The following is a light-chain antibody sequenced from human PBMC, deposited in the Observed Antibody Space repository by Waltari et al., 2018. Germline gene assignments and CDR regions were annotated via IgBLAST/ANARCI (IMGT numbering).Light chain of an antibody. CDR1: ASHIGHSI. CDR3: AAWDDSLNGHWV. CDR2: RSD. V-gene: IGLV1-44*01. Sequence: QSVLTQPPSASGTPGQRVTISCSGSASHIGHSIVNWYQQHPGKAPKLLIYRSDQRPSGVPDRFSGSKSGTSASLAISGLQSEDEADYYCAAWDDSLNGHWVFGGGTKVTVL. J-gene: IGLJ3*02.